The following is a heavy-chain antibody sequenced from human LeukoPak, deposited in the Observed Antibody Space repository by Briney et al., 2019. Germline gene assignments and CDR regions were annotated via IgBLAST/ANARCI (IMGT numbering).Heavy chain of an antibody. Sequence: GGSLRLSCAASGFIFDDYAMYWVRQVPGKGLEWVSGINWNSGNIVYADSVKGRFIISRDNAKNSLNLQMNSLRAEDMALYYCAKGGSYGPDVTFDYWGQGTLVTVSS. V-gene: IGHV3-9*03. CDR1: GFIFDDYA. CDR2: INWNSGNI. D-gene: IGHD1-26*01. J-gene: IGHJ4*02. CDR3: AKGGSYGPDVTFDY.